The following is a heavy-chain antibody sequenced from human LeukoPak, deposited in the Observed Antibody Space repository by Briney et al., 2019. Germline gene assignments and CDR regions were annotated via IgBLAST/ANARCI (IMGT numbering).Heavy chain of an antibody. J-gene: IGHJ4*02. V-gene: IGHV4-39*07. Sequence: PSETLSLTCTVSGGSISSSSYYWGWIRQPPGKGLEWIGSIYYSGSTYYNPSLKSRVTISVDTSKNQFSLKLSSVTAADTAVYYCARDAPYCGGDCYQYWGQGTLVTVSS. CDR1: GGSISSSSYY. CDR2: IYYSGST. D-gene: IGHD2-21*02. CDR3: ARDAPYCGGDCYQY.